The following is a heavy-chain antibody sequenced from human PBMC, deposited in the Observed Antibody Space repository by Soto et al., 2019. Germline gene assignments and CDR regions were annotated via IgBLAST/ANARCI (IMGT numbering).Heavy chain of an antibody. CDR2: IWYDGSNE. D-gene: IGHD5-18*01. Sequence: QVQLVESGGGVVQPGKSLRLSCAASGFTFSTYGMHWVRQAPGKGLEWVAVIWYDGSNEYNGDSLKGGFTTSKDNSKNMLYLQIDNLTAEDTAVYYCGRDGALGDTAVVDSWGQGTMVTVSS. V-gene: IGHV3-33*01. CDR3: GRDGALGDTAVVDS. CDR1: GFTFSTYG. J-gene: IGHJ4*02.